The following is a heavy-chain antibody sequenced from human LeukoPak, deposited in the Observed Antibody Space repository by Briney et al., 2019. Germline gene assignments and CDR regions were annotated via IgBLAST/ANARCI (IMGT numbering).Heavy chain of an antibody. Sequence: GGSLRLSCAVSGFTFSSYEMNWVRQAPGKGLEWVSYISSSGSTIYYADSVKGRFTISRDNAKNSLYLQMNSLRAEDTAVYYCARDDPYYEILIGYYRGYYFDYWGQGTLVTVSS. CDR3: ARDDPYYEILIGYYRGYYFDY. CDR2: ISSSGSTI. CDR1: GFTFSSYE. J-gene: IGHJ4*02. D-gene: IGHD3-9*01. V-gene: IGHV3-48*03.